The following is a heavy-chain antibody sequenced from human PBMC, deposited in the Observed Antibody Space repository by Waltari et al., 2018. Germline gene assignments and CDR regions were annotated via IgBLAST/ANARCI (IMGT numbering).Heavy chain of an antibody. D-gene: IGHD2-15*01. V-gene: IGHV4-61*02. CDR2: IYTSGST. Sequence: QVQLQESGPGLVKPSQTLSLTCTVSGGSISSGSYYWSRSRQPAGKGLEWIGRIYTSGSTNYNPSLKSRVTISVDTSKNQFSLKLSSVTAADTAVYYCARVGIDTDYGMDVWGQGTTVTVSS. J-gene: IGHJ6*02. CDR3: ARVGIDTDYGMDV. CDR1: GGSISSGSYY.